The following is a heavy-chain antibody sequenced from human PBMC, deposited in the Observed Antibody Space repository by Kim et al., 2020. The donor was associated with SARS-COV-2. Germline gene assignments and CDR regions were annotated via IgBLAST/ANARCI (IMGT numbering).Heavy chain of an antibody. CDR2: ISWNSGSI. J-gene: IGHJ3*02. D-gene: IGHD3-3*01. V-gene: IGHV3-9*01. CDR1: GFTFDDYA. Sequence: GGSLRLSCAASGFTFDDYAMHWVRQAPGKGLEWVSGISWNSGSIGYADSVKGRFTISRDNAKNSLYLQMNSLRAEDTALYYRAKDPRKRFLEWLLLGAFDIWGQGTMVTVVF. CDR3: AKDPRKRFLEWLLLGAFDI.